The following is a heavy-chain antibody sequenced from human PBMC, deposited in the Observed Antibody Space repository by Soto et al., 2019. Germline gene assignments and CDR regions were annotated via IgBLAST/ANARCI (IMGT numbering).Heavy chain of an antibody. CDR3: ARDRTGTTTTPDAFDI. Sequence: SETLSLTCTVSGGSISSGGYYWSWIRQHPGKGLEWIGYIYYSGSTYYNPSLKSRVTISVDTSKNQFSLKLSSVTAADTAVYYCARDRTGTTTTPDAFDIWGQGTMVTVSS. CDR2: IYYSGST. D-gene: IGHD1-1*01. CDR1: GGSISSGGYY. V-gene: IGHV4-31*03. J-gene: IGHJ3*02.